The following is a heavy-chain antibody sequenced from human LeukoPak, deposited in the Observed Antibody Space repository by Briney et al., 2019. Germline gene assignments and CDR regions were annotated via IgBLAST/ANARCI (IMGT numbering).Heavy chain of an antibody. V-gene: IGHV3-30*18. Sequence: GGSLRLSCAASGFTFSSYGMHWVRQAPGKGLECVAVISYDGSNKYYADSVKGRFTISRDNSKNTLYLQMNSLRAEDTAVYYCAKGRGTAMPFGYWGQGTLVTVSS. CDR3: AKGRGTAMPFGY. J-gene: IGHJ4*02. CDR1: GFTFSSYG. D-gene: IGHD5-18*01. CDR2: ISYDGSNK.